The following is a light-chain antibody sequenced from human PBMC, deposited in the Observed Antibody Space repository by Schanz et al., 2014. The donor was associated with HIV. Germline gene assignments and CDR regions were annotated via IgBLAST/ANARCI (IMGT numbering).Light chain of an antibody. CDR2: AAS. CDR1: QGISS. CDR3: QQSYSTPFT. Sequence: IQLTQSPSSLSASVGDRVTITCRASQGISSLAWYQQKPANAPKVLIYAASTLQSGVPSRFSGSGSGTDFTLTISSLQPEDYATYYCQQSYSTPFTFGPGTKVDIK. J-gene: IGKJ3*01. V-gene: IGKV1-9*01.